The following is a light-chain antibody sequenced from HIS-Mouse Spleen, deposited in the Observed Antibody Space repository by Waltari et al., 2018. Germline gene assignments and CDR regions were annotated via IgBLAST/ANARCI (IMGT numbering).Light chain of an antibody. J-gene: IGKJ4*01. CDR2: DAS. V-gene: IGKV3-11*01. CDR3: QPSSNWPVT. CDR1: QSVSSY. Sequence: EIVLTQSPATLSLSPGERATLSCRASQSVSSYLAWYQQKPGQAPRLLIYDASNRATGIPARFSGRGSGTDFTLTISSLEPEDFAVYYCQPSSNWPVTFGGGTKVEIK.